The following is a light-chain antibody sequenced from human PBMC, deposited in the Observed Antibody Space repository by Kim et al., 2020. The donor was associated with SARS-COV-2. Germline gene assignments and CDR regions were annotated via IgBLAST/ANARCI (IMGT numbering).Light chain of an antibody. Sequence: ALGQTVRITCQGDSLKSNYASWYQQKPGQAPLLVIYGKNNRPSGIPDRFSGSSSGDTGSLTITGAQAEDEADYYCNSRDSSGNHLVFGGGTKLTVL. CDR1: SLKSNY. CDR3: NSRDSSGNHLV. CDR2: GKN. J-gene: IGLJ3*02. V-gene: IGLV3-19*01.